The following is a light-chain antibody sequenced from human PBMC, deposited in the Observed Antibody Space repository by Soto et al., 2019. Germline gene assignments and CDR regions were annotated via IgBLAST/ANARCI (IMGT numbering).Light chain of an antibody. Sequence: QAVVTQEPSLTVCPGGTVTLTCGSTTGAVTSGHYPYWFQQKPGQAPRTVIYDTSNKHSWTPGRFSGSLLGGKAALTLSGAQPEDEADYYCFLSDSGVRVFGGGTKLTVL. J-gene: IGLJ3*02. CDR1: TGAVTSGHY. CDR3: FLSDSGVRV. CDR2: DTS. V-gene: IGLV7-46*01.